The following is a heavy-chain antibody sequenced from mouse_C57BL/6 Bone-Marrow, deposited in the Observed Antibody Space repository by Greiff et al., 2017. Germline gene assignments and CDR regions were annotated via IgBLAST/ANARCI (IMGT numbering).Heavy chain of an antibody. CDR1: GYTFTSYW. CDR3: ARRRGKTAQATAWFAY. V-gene: IGHV1-50*01. Sequence: VQLQQPGAELVKPGASVKLSCKASGYTFTSYWMQWVKQRPGQGREWIGEIDPSDSYTNYNQKFKGKATLTVDTSSSTAYMQLSSLTSEDSAVYYCARRRGKTAQATAWFAYWGQGTLVTVSA. J-gene: IGHJ3*01. CDR2: IDPSDSYT. D-gene: IGHD3-2*02.